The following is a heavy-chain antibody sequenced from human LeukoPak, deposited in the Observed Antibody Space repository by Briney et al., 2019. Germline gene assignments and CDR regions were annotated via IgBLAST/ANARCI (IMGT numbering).Heavy chain of an antibody. Sequence: SETLSLTCTASGGSISSYYWSWIRQPPGKGLEWIGYIYYSGSTNYNPSLKSRVTISVDTSKNQFSLKLSSVTAADTAVYYCAFLAAPAPKPSTRYYYMDVWGKGTTVTVSS. CDR1: GGSISSYY. J-gene: IGHJ6*03. D-gene: IGHD2-15*01. CDR2: IYYSGST. CDR3: AFLAAPAPKPSTRYYYMDV. V-gene: IGHV4-59*01.